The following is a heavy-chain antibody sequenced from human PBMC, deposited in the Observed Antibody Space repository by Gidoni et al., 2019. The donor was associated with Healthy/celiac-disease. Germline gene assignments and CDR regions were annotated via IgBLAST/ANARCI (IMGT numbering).Heavy chain of an antibody. CDR2: IRGSGGST. D-gene: IGHD3-3*01. Sequence: EVQLLESGGGLVQPGGSLRLSCAASGFHFSSHALSWFRQAPGKGLEWVSAIRGSGGSTYYADSVKGRFTISRDNSKNTLYLQMNSLRAEDTAVYYCARVPRITIFGVVVRASTGFDYWGQGTLVTVSS. V-gene: IGHV3-23*01. J-gene: IGHJ4*02. CDR3: ARVPRITIFGVVVRASTGFDY. CDR1: GFHFSSHA.